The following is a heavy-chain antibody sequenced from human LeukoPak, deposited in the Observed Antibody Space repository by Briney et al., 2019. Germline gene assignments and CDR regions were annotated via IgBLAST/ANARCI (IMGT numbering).Heavy chain of an antibody. Sequence: ASVKVSCKASGYTLTSYDINWVRQAPGQGLEWRGRIIPILGIADYAQKFQGRVTITADKSTSTAYMELSSLRSEDTAVCYCARDLGKVGAITMDYWGQGTLVTVSS. CDR2: IIPILGIA. V-gene: IGHV1-69*04. CDR1: GYTLTSYD. J-gene: IGHJ4*02. D-gene: IGHD1-26*01. CDR3: ARDLGKVGAITMDY.